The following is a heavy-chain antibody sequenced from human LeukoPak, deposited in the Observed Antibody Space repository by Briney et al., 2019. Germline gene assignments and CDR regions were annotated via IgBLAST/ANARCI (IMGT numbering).Heavy chain of an antibody. D-gene: IGHD3-22*01. J-gene: IGHJ4*02. V-gene: IGHV4-39*01. CDR3: VRLYDSSGYLFDY. CDR1: GGSISSSSYY. Sequence: PSETLSLTCTVSGGSISSSSYYWGWIRQPPGKGLEWIGSIYYSGSTYYNPSLKSRVTISVDTSKNQFSLKLSSVTAADTAVYYCVRLYDSSGYLFDYWGKGTLVTVSS. CDR2: IYYSGST.